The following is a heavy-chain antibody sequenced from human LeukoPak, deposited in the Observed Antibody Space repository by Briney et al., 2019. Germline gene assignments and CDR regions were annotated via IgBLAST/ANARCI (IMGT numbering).Heavy chain of an antibody. CDR3: WAYYDSSGYEGFDY. Sequence: GGSLRLSCAASGFTFNNAWMSWVRQAPGKGLEWVGRIKSKTDGGTTDYAAPVKVRFTISRDDSKNTLYLQMNSLKTEDTAVYYCWAYYDSSGYEGFDYWGQGTLVTVSS. J-gene: IGHJ4*02. CDR1: GFTFNNAW. D-gene: IGHD3-22*01. V-gene: IGHV3-15*01. CDR2: IKSKTDGGTT.